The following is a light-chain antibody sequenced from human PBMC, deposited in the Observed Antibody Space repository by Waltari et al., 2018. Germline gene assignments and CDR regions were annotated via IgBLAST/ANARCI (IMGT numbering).Light chain of an antibody. CDR2: EVS. CDR1: SSDVGGYNY. Sequence: QSALTQPPSASGSPGPSVTISRTGTSSDVGGYNYFSWYQQYPGKAPKLMIYEVSKRPSGVPDRFSGSKSGNTASLTVSGLQAEDEADYYCSSYAGSNNAFVFGTGTKVTVL. CDR3: SSYAGSNNAFV. V-gene: IGLV2-8*01. J-gene: IGLJ1*01.